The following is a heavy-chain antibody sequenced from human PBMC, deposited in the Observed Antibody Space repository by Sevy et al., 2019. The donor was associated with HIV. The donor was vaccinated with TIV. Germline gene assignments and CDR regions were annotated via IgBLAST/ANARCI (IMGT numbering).Heavy chain of an antibody. D-gene: IGHD2-21*02. CDR2: MDPNSGVT. J-gene: IGHJ4*02. V-gene: IGHV1-2*02. Sequence: ASVKVSCKASGYTFVEHYISWVRQAPGQGFEWMGTMDPNSGVTISAQTFQGRVTMTRETSIATGYIELSSLRSDDTALYYCAVTGGLDLWGQGTLVTVSS. CDR1: GYTFVEHY. CDR3: AVTGGLDL.